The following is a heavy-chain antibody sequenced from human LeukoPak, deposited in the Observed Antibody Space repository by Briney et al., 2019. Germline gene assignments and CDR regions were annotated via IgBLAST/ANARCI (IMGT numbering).Heavy chain of an antibody. D-gene: IGHD3-10*01. J-gene: IGHJ4*02. CDR2: IIPILGIA. Sequence: SVKVSCKASGGTFSSYAISWVRQAPGQGLEWMGRIIPILGIANYAQKFQGRVTITADKSTSTAYMELSSLRSEDTAVYYCASLWFGELLTLRNAYFDYWGQGTLVTVSS. CDR3: ASLWFGELLTLRNAYFDY. CDR1: GGTFSSYA. V-gene: IGHV1-69*04.